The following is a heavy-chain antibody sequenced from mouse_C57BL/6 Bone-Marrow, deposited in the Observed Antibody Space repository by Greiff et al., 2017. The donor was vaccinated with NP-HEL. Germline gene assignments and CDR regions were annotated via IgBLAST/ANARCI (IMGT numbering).Heavy chain of an antibody. CDR1: GYTFTSYT. Sequence: VQLQESGAELARPGASVKMSCKASGYTFTSYTMHWVKQRPGQGLEWIGYINPSSGYTKYNQKFKDKATLTADKSSSTAYMQLSSLTSEDSAVYYCARFYYNKGGAMEYWGQGTSVTVSS. CDR2: INPSSGYT. V-gene: IGHV1-4*01. D-gene: IGHD2-5*01. CDR3: ARFYYNKGGAMEY. J-gene: IGHJ4*01.